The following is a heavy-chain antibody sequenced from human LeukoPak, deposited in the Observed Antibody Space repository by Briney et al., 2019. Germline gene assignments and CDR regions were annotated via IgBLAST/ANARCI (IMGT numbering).Heavy chain of an antibody. J-gene: IGHJ4*02. CDR2: INPNSGGT. Sequence: GASPKVSCKASGYTFTGYNLHWVPQAHGQGLEWMGWINPNSGGTNYAQKFQGWVTMTRDTSISTAYMELSRLRSDDTAVYYCARHVEYYDFWSGYYTGNYFDYWGQGTLVTVSS. CDR3: ARHVEYYDFWSGYYTGNYFDY. CDR1: GYTFTGYN. V-gene: IGHV1-2*04. D-gene: IGHD3-3*01.